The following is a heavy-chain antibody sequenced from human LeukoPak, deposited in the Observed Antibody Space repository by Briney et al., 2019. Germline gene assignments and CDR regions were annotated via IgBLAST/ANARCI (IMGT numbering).Heavy chain of an antibody. CDR1: GYTFTVYY. J-gene: IGHJ4*02. D-gene: IGHD1-26*01. CDR3: ARGVGGRRESS. Sequence: GASVKVSCKASGYTFTVYYMHWVRQAPGQGLEWIGWINPNSGGTNYAQKFQGRVPMTRDTSISTAYMELSRLRSADTAVYYCARGVGGRRESSWGQGTLVTVSS. CDR2: INPNSGGT. V-gene: IGHV1-2*02.